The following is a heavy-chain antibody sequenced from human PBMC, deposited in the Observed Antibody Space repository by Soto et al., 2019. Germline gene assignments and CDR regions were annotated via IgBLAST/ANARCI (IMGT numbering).Heavy chain of an antibody. V-gene: IGHV3-66*01. D-gene: IGHD1-26*01. Sequence: GGSLRLSCAASGFTVSSNYMSWVRQAPGKGLEWVSVIYSGGSTYYADSVKGRFTISRDNSKNTLYLQMNSLRAEDTAVYYCAPHRGGSYWYYFDYWGQGTLVTVSS. CDR2: IYSGGST. CDR1: GFTVSSNY. CDR3: APHRGGSYWYYFDY. J-gene: IGHJ4*02.